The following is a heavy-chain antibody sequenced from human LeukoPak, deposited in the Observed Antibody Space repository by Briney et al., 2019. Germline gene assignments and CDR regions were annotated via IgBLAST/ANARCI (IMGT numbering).Heavy chain of an antibody. CDR2: ISWDGNKV. CDR3: AKDRPVATTLHHFDH. CDR1: GFSFDGYA. V-gene: IGHV3-9*01. D-gene: IGHD1-26*01. Sequence: PGGSLRLSYVVSGFSFDGYAMHWVRQGPGKALEWVSVISWDGNKVAYADSVKGRFTISRDNAKNSLYLQMTSLRPEDTAFYYCAKDRPVATTLHHFDHWGLGTLVTVPS. J-gene: IGHJ4*02.